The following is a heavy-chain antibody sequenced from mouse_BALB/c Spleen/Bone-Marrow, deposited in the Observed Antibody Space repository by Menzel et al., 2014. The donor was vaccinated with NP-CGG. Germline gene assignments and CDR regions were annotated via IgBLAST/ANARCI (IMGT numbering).Heavy chain of an antibody. V-gene: IGHV1S56*01. CDR2: IYPGNVNT. J-gene: IGHJ2*01. CDR3: ARSRYGSYYGY. D-gene: IGHD1-1*01. CDR1: NYTFTTYY. Sequence: VQLQQSGPELVKPGASVRISCKASNYTFTTYYIYWVKQRPGQGLEWIGWIYPGNVNTKYNEKFKAKATLTADKSSSTAYMQLSSLTSEDSAAYFCARSRYGSYYGYWGQGTPLTVSS.